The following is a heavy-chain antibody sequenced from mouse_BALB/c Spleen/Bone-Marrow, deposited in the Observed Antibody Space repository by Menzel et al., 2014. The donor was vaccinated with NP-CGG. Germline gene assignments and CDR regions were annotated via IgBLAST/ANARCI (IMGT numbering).Heavy chain of an antibody. D-gene: IGHD2-14*01. V-gene: IGHV1S41*01. CDR3: ARKEVRREGYYFDY. CDR2: IAPGSGST. Sequence: DLVKPGASVKLSCKASGYTFTSYWINWIKQRPGQGLEWIGRIAPGSGSTYYNEMFKGKATLTVDTSSSTAYIQHSSLSSKDPDVYFCARKEVRREGYYFDYWGQGTTLTVSS. CDR1: GYTFTSYW. J-gene: IGHJ2*01.